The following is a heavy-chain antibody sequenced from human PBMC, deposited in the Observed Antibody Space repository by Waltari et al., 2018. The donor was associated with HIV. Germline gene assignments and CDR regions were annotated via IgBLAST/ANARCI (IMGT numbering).Heavy chain of an antibody. J-gene: IGHJ6*02. CDR1: GFTFSSHS. Sequence: EVQLVESGGGLVQPGGSLRLSCADSGFTFSSHSMNWVRQAPGKGWEWVSTISSSSSYIYYADSVKGRFTISRDNAKNSLYLQMNSLRAEDTAVYYCARDWRYCSGGSCYSSGYYYYYGMDVWGQGTTVTVSS. D-gene: IGHD2-15*01. V-gene: IGHV3-21*01. CDR2: ISSSSSYI. CDR3: ARDWRYCSGGSCYSSGYYYYYGMDV.